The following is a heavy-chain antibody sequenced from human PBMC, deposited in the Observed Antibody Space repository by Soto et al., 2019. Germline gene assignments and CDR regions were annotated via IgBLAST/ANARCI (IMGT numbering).Heavy chain of an antibody. CDR1: GFDFTYYA. V-gene: IGHV3-30*18. Sequence: QVQLVESGGGAVQPGESLRLSCVASGFDFTYYAMHWVRQAPGKGLESVAVMSSDGSKIHHTDSVKGRFTISRDNSNNTLYLQMDSLRKEDTAVYFCAKDEGVGGTLGLFDYGGQGTLVSVSS. CDR3: AKDEGVGGTLGLFDY. D-gene: IGHD1-26*01. J-gene: IGHJ4*02. CDR2: MSSDGSKI.